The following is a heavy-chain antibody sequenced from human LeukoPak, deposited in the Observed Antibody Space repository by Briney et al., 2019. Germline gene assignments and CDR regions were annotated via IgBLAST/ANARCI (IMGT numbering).Heavy chain of an antibody. CDR1: GYTFTGYY. Sequence: ASVKVSCKASGYTFTGYYMHWVRQAPGQGLEWMGWINPNSGGTNYAQKFQGRVTMTRDTSISTAYMELSRLRSDDTAVYYCARGKVIIMIAIGGASIGYWGQGTLVTVSS. D-gene: IGHD3-16*01. J-gene: IGHJ4*02. V-gene: IGHV1-2*02. CDR2: INPNSGGT. CDR3: ARGKVIIMIAIGGASIGY.